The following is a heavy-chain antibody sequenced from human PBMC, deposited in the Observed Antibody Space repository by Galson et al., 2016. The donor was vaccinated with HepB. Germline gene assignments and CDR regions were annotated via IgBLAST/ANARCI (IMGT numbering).Heavy chain of an antibody. D-gene: IGHD6-19*01. V-gene: IGHV6-1*01. Sequence: CAISGDSVSSDRASWNWIRQTPSRGLEWLGKTEYRSKWNREYARSVRSRISINPDTARNHFSLQLNAVTPEDTAVYYCARYGYVAGTGGDGFGYWCQGILVTVSS. CDR1: GDSVSSDRAS. CDR2: TEYRSKWNR. J-gene: IGHJ4*02. CDR3: ARYGYVAGTGGDGFGY.